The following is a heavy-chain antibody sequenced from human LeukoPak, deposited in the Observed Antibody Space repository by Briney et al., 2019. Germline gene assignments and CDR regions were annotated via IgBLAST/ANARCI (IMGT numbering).Heavy chain of an antibody. J-gene: IGHJ4*02. D-gene: IGHD2-8*01. Sequence: PGGSLRLSCVASGFTFGNYWMNWVRQAPGKGLEWVANIKNDGGATYYLDSVKGRFTISRGNAKSSLYLQMDSLRAEDTAVYYCNGPTYWGQGTLVTVSS. V-gene: IGHV3-7*05. CDR3: NGPTY. CDR2: IKNDGGAT. CDR1: GFTFGNYW.